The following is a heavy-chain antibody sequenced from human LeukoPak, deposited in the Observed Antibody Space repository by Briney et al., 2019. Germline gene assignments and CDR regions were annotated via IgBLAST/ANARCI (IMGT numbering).Heavy chain of an antibody. CDR2: IIPILGIA. D-gene: IGHD6-19*01. CDR1: GYTFTSYG. V-gene: IGHV1-69*04. CDR3: ARDPSVAVAVYYYYGMDV. J-gene: IGHJ6*02. Sequence: ASVKVSCKASGYTFTSYGISWVRQAPGQGLEWMGRIIPILGIANYAQKFQGRVTITADKSTSTAYMELSSLRSEDTAVYYCARDPSVAVAVYYYYGMDVWGQGTTVTVSS.